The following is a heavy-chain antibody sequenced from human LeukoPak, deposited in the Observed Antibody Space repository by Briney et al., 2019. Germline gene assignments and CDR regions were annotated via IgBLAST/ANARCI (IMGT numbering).Heavy chain of an antibody. D-gene: IGHD6-19*01. CDR2: ISYDGSNK. V-gene: IGHV3-30-3*02. J-gene: IGHJ4*02. Sequence: GGSLRLSCAASGFTFSSYAMHWVRQAPGKGLEWVAVISYDGSNKYYADSVKGRFTISRDNSKNTLYLQMNSLRAEDTAVYYCAKLYNGIAVEPAFDYWGQGTLVTVSS. CDR1: GFTFSSYA. CDR3: AKLYNGIAVEPAFDY.